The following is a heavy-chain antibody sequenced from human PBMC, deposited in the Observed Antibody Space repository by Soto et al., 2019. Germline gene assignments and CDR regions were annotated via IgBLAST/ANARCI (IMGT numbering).Heavy chain of an antibody. Sequence: SETLSLTCTVSGGSISSYYWSWIRQPPGKGLEWIGYIYYSGSTNYSPSLKSRVTISVDTSKNQFSLKLSSVTAADTAVYYCARWDYYDSSVFDYWGQGTLVTVSS. CDR1: GGSISSYY. CDR3: ARWDYYDSSVFDY. CDR2: IYYSGST. D-gene: IGHD3-22*01. V-gene: IGHV4-59*08. J-gene: IGHJ4*02.